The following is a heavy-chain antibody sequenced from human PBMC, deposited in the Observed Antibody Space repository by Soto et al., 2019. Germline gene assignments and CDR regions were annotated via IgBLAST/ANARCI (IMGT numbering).Heavy chain of an antibody. Sequence: QVQLVESGGGVVQPGRSLRLSCAASGFTFSNFPMHWVRQAPGKGLEWVAVISYGGINNHYADSVKGRFTISRDDSKNTVYLQMNGLRPEDTAVYFCARTTVVSGTPDFDYWGQGTLVTVSS. V-gene: IGHV3-30-3*01. CDR3: ARTTVVSGTPDFDY. J-gene: IGHJ4*02. D-gene: IGHD4-4*01. CDR2: ISYGGINN. CDR1: GFTFSNFP.